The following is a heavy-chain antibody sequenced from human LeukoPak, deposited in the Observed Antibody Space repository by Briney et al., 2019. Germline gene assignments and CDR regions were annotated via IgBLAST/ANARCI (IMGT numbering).Heavy chain of an antibody. CDR1: GFTFSTHA. CDR2: IGESGDET. J-gene: IGHJ4*02. CDR3: AKGRSLSCFATLDS. D-gene: IGHD2-2*01. V-gene: IGHV3-23*01. Sequence: GGSLRLSCAASGFTFSTHAMTWVRQAPGKGLEWVSVIGESGDETYYADSVKGRFTISSDKSKNTLYLQMDSLRAEDTAVYYCAKGRSLSCFATLDSWGQGTLVTVSS.